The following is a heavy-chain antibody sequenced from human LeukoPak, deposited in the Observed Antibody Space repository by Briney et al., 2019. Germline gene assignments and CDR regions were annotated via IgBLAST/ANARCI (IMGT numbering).Heavy chain of an antibody. V-gene: IGHV3-21*01. CDR2: ISSSSSYI. CDR1: GFTFNNYI. J-gene: IGHJ4*02. D-gene: IGHD3-10*02. Sequence: GGSLRLSCAASGFTFNNYIMNWVRQAPGKGLEWVSFISSSSSYIYYADSVKGRFTISRDNAKNSLYLQMNSLRAEDTAVYYCARGTMFPYYFDYWGQGTLVTVSS. CDR3: ARGTMFPYYFDY.